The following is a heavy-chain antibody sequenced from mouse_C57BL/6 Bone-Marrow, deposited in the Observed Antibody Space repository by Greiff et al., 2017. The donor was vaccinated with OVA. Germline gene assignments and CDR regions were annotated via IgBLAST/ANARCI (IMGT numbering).Heavy chain of an antibody. Sequence: VKLVESGPALVKPGASVKISCKASGYSFTGYYMHWVKPSHGNILNWIGYIYPYNGFSSYNQKFKGKATLTVDKSSSTAYMELRSLTSEDSAVYYCARGTGFDYWGQGTTLTVSS. D-gene: IGHD3-3*01. CDR3: ARGTGFDY. CDR1: GYSFTGYY. J-gene: IGHJ2*01. V-gene: IGHV1-31*01. CDR2: IYPYNGFS.